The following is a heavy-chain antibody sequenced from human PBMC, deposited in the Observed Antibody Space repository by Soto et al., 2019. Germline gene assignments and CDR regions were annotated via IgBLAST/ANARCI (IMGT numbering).Heavy chain of an antibody. CDR2: ISSSGTYM. J-gene: IGHJ4*02. CDR1: GFAFRSYS. Sequence: ESGGGLVKPGGSLRLSCVASGFAFRSYSMNWVRQAPGKGLEWVSSISSSGTYMYYGDSVKGRFTISRDDAKNSLFLQMNSLRPEDTAVYYCSRDPSWYYDSSGFDYWGQGILVTVSS. D-gene: IGHD3-22*01. CDR3: SRDPSWYYDSSGFDY. V-gene: IGHV3-21*01.